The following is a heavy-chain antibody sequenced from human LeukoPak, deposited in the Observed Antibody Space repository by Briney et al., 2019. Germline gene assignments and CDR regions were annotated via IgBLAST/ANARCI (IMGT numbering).Heavy chain of an antibody. CDR1: GFTFTDYY. CDR2: ISTTGSPV. Sequence: GGSLRLSCAASGFTFTDYYMAWIRQAPGKGLEWISYISTTGSPVYYADSVKGRFTMSRDNAKNSVYLQMHSLRAEDTAVYYCAKDGSGSYSHFDFWGQGTLVTVSS. D-gene: IGHD1-26*01. V-gene: IGHV3-11*01. J-gene: IGHJ4*02. CDR3: AKDGSGSYSHFDF.